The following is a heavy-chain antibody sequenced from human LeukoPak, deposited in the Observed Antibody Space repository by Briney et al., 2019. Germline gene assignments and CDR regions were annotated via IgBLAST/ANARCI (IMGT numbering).Heavy chain of an antibody. V-gene: IGHV3-48*04. CDR2: ISSSSSTI. Sequence: GGSLRLSCAASGFTFSSYSMNWVRQAPGKGLEWVSYISSSSSTIYYADSVKGRFTISRDNAKNSLYLQMNSLRAEDTALYYCAKGSYIFYYGMDVWGQGTTVTVSS. J-gene: IGHJ6*02. D-gene: IGHD4-4*01. CDR1: GFTFSSYS. CDR3: AKGSYIFYYGMDV.